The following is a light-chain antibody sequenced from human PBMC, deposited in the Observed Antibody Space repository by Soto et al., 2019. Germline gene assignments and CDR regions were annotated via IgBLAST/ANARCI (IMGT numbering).Light chain of an antibody. V-gene: IGKV1-5*01. CDR2: DAA. CDR3: QQSYSTPPT. Sequence: DIQMTQSPSTLSASVGDRVTITCGASQTINKWLAWYQQKPGRAPKLLIYDAATLESGVPSRFSGSGSGTDFTLTISSLQPEDFATYYCQQSYSTPPTFGQGTRLEIK. J-gene: IGKJ5*01. CDR1: QTINKW.